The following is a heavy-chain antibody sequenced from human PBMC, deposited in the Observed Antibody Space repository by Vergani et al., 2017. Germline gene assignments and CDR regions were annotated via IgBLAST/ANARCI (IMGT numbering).Heavy chain of an antibody. CDR1: GFTFDDYA. D-gene: IGHD4-23*01. Sequence: EVQLVESGGGLVQPGRSLRLSCAASGFTFDDYAMHWVRQAPGKGLEWVSGISWNSGSIGYADSVKGRFTISRDNAKNSLYLQMNSLRAEDTAVYYCARDDDYGGNSVCFGYWGQGTLVTVSS. CDR3: ARDDDYGGNSVCFGY. V-gene: IGHV3-9*01. J-gene: IGHJ4*02. CDR2: ISWNSGSI.